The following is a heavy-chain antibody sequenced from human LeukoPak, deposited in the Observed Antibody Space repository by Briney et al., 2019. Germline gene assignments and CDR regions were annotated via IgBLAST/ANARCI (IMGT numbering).Heavy chain of an antibody. CDR1: GFTFSSYG. Sequence: GRSLRLSCAASGFTFSSYGMHWVRQAPGKGLEWVAVISYDGSNKYYAASVKGRFTISRGNSKNTLYLQMNSLRAEDTAVYYCAKDARSNWDFDYWGQGTLVTVSS. J-gene: IGHJ4*02. V-gene: IGHV3-30*18. CDR3: AKDARSNWDFDY. D-gene: IGHD7-27*01. CDR2: ISYDGSNK.